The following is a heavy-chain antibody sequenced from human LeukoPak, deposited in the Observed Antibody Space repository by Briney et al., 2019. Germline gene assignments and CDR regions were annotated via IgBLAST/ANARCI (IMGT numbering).Heavy chain of an antibody. Sequence: PGGSLRLSCEVSGFTFTDYWMNWVRQAPGKGPEWVASIRQDGSEKTYVDSVKGRFTISRDNTKHSLSLQLNGLRAEDTAVYYCARDGTAAGLYFDLWGQGTLVTVSS. D-gene: IGHD6-13*01. CDR1: GFTFTDYW. J-gene: IGHJ4*01. V-gene: IGHV3-7*01. CDR2: IRQDGSEK. CDR3: ARDGTAAGLYFDL.